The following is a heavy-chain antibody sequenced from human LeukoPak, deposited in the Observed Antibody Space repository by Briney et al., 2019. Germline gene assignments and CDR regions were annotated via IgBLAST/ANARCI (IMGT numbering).Heavy chain of an antibody. Sequence: GGSLRLSCAASGFTFDSYAMHWVRQAPGKGLEWVAVISYDGSDKYSADSVKGRFTISRDNSKNTLYLQMNSLRPEDTAVYYCARDYSYGYDYWGQGTLVTVSS. CDR2: ISYDGSDK. CDR1: GFTFDSYA. J-gene: IGHJ4*02. D-gene: IGHD5-18*01. CDR3: ARDYSYGYDY. V-gene: IGHV3-30-3*01.